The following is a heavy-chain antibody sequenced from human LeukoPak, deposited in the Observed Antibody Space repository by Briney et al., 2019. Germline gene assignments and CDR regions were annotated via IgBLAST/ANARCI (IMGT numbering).Heavy chain of an antibody. D-gene: IGHD3-10*01. CDR3: ASLLWFGDLSLP. CDR1: VCTFTDYY. CDR2: INPNSGGT. Sequence: ASVTVSYKASVCTFTDYYMHWVRQAPGQGLEWMGWINPNSGGTNYAQKFQGRVTMTRDTSISTAYMELSRLRSDDTAVYYCASLLWFGDLSLPWGQGTLVTVSS. V-gene: IGHV1-2*02. J-gene: IGHJ4*02.